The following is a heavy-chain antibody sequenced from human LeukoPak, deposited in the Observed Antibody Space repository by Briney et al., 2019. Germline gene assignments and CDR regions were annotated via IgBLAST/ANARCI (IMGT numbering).Heavy chain of an antibody. J-gene: IGHJ6*03. CDR2: IYTSGST. Sequence: PSETLSLTXTVPGGSISSYYWSWIRQPAGKGLEWIGRIYTSGSTNYNPSLKSRVTMSVDTSKNQFSLKLSSVTAADTAVYYCARQIRAVGATAGNYYYYYMDVWGKGTTVTVSS. CDR1: GGSISSYY. D-gene: IGHD2-15*01. CDR3: ARQIRAVGATAGNYYYYYMDV. V-gene: IGHV4-4*07.